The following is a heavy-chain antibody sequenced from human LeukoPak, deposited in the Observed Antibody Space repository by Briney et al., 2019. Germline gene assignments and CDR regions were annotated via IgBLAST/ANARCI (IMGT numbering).Heavy chain of an antibody. CDR1: GYTFTNYG. CDR3: ARGSEAWEAAEYFQH. Sequence: SVKVSCKASGYTFTNYGITWVRQAPGQGLEWMGGIIPIFGTANYAQKFQGRVTITTDESTSTAYMELSSLRSEDTAVYYCARGSEAWEAAEYFQHWGQGTLVTVSS. J-gene: IGHJ1*01. V-gene: IGHV1-69*05. CDR2: IIPIFGTA. D-gene: IGHD1-26*01.